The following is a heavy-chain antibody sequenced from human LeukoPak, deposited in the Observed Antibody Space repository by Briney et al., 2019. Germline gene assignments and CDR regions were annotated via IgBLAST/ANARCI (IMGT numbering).Heavy chain of an antibody. J-gene: IGHJ4*02. V-gene: IGHV3-7*01. D-gene: IGHD1-26*01. CDR1: GFTFSSYW. CDR3: VRGYSGSYRADY. CDR2: IKQDGSEK. Sequence: GGSLRLSCAASGFTFSSYWMSWVRQAPGKGLEWVANIKQDGSEKYYVDSVKGRFTISRDNAETTLSLQVNSLRAEDTAVYYCVRGYSGSYRADYWGQGTLVTVSS.